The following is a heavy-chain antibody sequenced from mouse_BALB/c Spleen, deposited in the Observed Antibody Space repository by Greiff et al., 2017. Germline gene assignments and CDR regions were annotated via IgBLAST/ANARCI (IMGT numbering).Heavy chain of an antibody. CDR3: ARQGDYSHAMDY. Sequence: DVMLVESGGGLVKLGGSLKLSCAASGFTFSSYYMSWVRQTPEKRLELVAAINSNGGSTYYPDTVKGRFTISRDNAKNTLYLQMSSLKSEDTALYYCARQGDYSHAMDYWGQGTSVTVSS. CDR2: INSNGGST. CDR1: GFTFSSYY. D-gene: IGHD2-12*01. J-gene: IGHJ4*01. V-gene: IGHV5-6-2*01.